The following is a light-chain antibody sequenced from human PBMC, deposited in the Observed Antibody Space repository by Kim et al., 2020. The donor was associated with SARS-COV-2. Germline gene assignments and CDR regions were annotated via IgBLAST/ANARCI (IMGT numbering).Light chain of an antibody. V-gene: IGLV3-1*01. Sequence: SYELTQPPSVSVSPGQTASITCYGNKLGDKYACWYQQKPGQSPVLVIYQDSVRPSGIPERFSGSNSGSTATLTISGTQAMDEADYYCQAWDSSTAVFGGG. J-gene: IGLJ3*02. CDR3: QAWDSSTAV. CDR2: QDS. CDR1: KLGDKY.